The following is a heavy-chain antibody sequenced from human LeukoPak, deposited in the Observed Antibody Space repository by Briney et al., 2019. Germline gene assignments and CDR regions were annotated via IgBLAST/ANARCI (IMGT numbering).Heavy chain of an antibody. CDR2: IWYDGSNK. CDR1: GFTFRNYG. CDR3: AGDSGGYGMDV. J-gene: IGHJ6*02. V-gene: IGHV3-33*01. D-gene: IGHD5-12*01. Sequence: GGSLRLSCAASGFTFRNYGMHWVRQAPCKGLEWVAVIWYDGSNKYYADSVKGRFTISRDNSKNTLFLQMNSLRAEDTAMYYCAGDSGGYGMDVWGQGTTVTVSS.